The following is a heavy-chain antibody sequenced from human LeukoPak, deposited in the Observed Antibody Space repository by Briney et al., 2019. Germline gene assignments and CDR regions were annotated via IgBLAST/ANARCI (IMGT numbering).Heavy chain of an antibody. CDR1: GFPFSTYG. D-gene: IGHD3-16*01. J-gene: IGHJ4*02. CDR3: ARAVGPFDY. V-gene: IGHV3-33*01. CDR2: IWPDGSYK. Sequence: GGPLRLSCATSGFPFSTYGIHWLRQAPDKGLEWVAAIWPDGSYKYYADSVKGRFTISRDNSKNTVYLQMNTLRDEDTAVYYCARAVGPFDYWGQGTLVTVSS.